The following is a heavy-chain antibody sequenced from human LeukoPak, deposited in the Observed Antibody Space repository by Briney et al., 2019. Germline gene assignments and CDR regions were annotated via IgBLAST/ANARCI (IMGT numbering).Heavy chain of an antibody. CDR2: ISAYNGNT. CDR1: GGTFISYA. D-gene: IGHD3-22*01. J-gene: IGHJ6*03. Sequence: ASVKVSCKASGGTFISYAISWVRQAPGQGLEWMGWISAYNGNTNYAQKLQGRVTMTTDTSTSTAYMELRSLRSDDTAVYYCARSRYDSSGYYYYYYYYMDVWGKGTTVTISS. V-gene: IGHV1-18*01. CDR3: ARSRYDSSGYYYYYYYYMDV.